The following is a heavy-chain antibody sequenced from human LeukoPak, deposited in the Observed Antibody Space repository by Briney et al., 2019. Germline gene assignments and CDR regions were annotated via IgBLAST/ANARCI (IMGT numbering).Heavy chain of an antibody. CDR1: GCSFSSYY. J-gene: IGHJ5*02. V-gene: IGHV4-4*07. Sequence: SETLSLTCTVSGCSFSSYYWSWIRQPAGKGLEWIGRIYTSGSTNYNPSLKSRVTMSVDTSKNQFSLRLSSVNAADTAVYFCAREGTSAVLNCLDPWGQGTLVTVSS. CDR2: IYTSGST. CDR3: AREGTSAVLNCLDP. D-gene: IGHD6-13*01.